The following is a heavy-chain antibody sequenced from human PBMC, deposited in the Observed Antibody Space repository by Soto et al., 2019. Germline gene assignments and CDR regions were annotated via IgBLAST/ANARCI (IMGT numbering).Heavy chain of an antibody. CDR1: GYTFTSYY. Sequence: GASVKVSCKASGYTFTSYYMHWVRQAPGQGLEWMGIINPSGGSTSYAQKFQGRVTMTRDTSTSTVYMELSSLRSEDTAVYYCAREISGITMVRGVITPLYYYYGMDVWGQGTTVTVSS. D-gene: IGHD3-10*01. J-gene: IGHJ6*02. CDR3: AREISGITMVRGVITPLYYYYGMDV. CDR2: INPSGGST. V-gene: IGHV1-46*01.